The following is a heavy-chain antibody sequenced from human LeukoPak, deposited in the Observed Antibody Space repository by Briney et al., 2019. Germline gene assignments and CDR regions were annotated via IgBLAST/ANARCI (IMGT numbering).Heavy chain of an antibody. CDR3: ARAQVRYYYYYMDV. CDR1: GGSISSGGYY. V-gene: IGHV4-31*03. J-gene: IGHJ6*03. CDR2: IYYSGST. Sequence: PSETLSPTCTVSGGSISSGGYYWSWIRQHPGKGLEWIGYIYYSGSTYYNPSLKSRVTISVDTSKNQFSLKLSSVTAADTAVYYCARAQVRYYYYYMDVWGKGTTATVSS.